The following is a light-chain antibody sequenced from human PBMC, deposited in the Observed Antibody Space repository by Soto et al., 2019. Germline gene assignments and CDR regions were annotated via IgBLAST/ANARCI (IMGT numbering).Light chain of an antibody. J-gene: IGKJ1*01. CDR2: ATS. V-gene: IGKV1-6*01. CDR3: LQDYNYPRT. CDR1: QGIRND. Sequence: ALPMTQSPSSLFASVGDRVTITCRASQGIRNDLGWYQQRPGEAPKLLIYATSNLQSGVPSRLSGSGSGTDFTLTISSLQPEDFATYYCLQDYNYPRTFGQGTKVEIK.